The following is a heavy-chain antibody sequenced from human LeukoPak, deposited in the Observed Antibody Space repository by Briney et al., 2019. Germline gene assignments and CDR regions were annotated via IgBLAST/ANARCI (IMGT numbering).Heavy chain of an antibody. CDR3: ARQLTMIRGYGMDV. CDR1: GYSFTSYW. D-gene: IGHD3-10*01. CDR2: INPGNSDT. Sequence: GESLKISCKASGYSFTSYWIVWVRQMPGKGLEWMGFINPGNSDTRYSPSFQGQVTISADKSISTAYLQWSSLKASDTAMYYCARQLTMIRGYGMDVWGQGTTVTASS. V-gene: IGHV5-51*01. J-gene: IGHJ6*02.